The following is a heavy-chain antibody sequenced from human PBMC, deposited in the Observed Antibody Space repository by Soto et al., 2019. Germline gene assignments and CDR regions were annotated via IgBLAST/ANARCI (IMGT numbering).Heavy chain of an antibody. Sequence: EVQLVESGGGFIQPGGSLRLSCAASGFTVSTNYMSWVRQAPGKGLEWVSVIYSGGTTYYADSVKGRFTISRDNSRNTLYLQMNSLRAEDTAVYYCARSCGGDYWHFDLWGRGTLVTVSS. V-gene: IGHV3-53*01. D-gene: IGHD2-21*01. J-gene: IGHJ2*01. CDR3: ARSCGGDYWHFDL. CDR1: GFTVSTNY. CDR2: IYSGGTT.